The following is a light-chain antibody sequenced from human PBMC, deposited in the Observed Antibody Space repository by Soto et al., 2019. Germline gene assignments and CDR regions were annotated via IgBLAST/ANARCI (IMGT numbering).Light chain of an antibody. V-gene: IGKV3-20*01. CDR1: QSISSSY. J-gene: IGKJ1*01. CDR2: HTS. Sequence: EIVLTQSPGTLSLSPGERATLSCRASQSISSSYFAWYQQKPGQAPRVLIYHTSSRATGIPDRFSGSGSGRDFTLTISRLEPEDSAVYYCQQYGSSPPWTFGQGTKVDIK. CDR3: QQYGSSPPWT.